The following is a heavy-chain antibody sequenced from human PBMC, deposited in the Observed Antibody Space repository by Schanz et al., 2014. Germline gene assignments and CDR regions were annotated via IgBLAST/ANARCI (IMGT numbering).Heavy chain of an antibody. CDR3: ARKMKLGVCGGKGHDSLDI. J-gene: IGHJ3*02. CDR1: GFVFGDYY. V-gene: IGHV3-11*06. D-gene: IGHD2-15*01. Sequence: PGGSLRLSCAASGFVFGDYYMTWIRQAPGKGLEWLSYISDSGTYTNYADSVKGRFTISRDNAKNSLYLQMNSLRAEDTAVYYCARKMKLGVCGGKGHDSLDIWGQGTMVTVSS. CDR2: ISDSGTYT.